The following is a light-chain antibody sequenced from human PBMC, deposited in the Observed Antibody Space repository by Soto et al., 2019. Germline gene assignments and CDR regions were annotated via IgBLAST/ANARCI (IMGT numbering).Light chain of an antibody. CDR3: KQYKDWPTT. CDR2: GAS. CDR1: QSVSSSY. V-gene: IGKV3-20*01. J-gene: IGKJ1*01. Sequence: VVKHSAGTLSLSQGERATLSCRASQSVSSSYLAWYQQKPGQAPRLLIYGASSRATGIPARFSGSGAGTDFTLTITSLQSEDFGVYFCKQYKDWPTTFGQGTMVDI.